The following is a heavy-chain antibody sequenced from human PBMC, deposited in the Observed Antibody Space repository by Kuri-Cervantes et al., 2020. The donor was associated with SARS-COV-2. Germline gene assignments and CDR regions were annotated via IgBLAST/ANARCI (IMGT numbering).Heavy chain of an antibody. CDR2: INHSGST. Sequence: ESLKISCAVYGGSFSGYYWSWIRQPPGKGLEWIGEINHSGSTNYNPSLKSRVTISVDTSKNQFSLKLSSVTAADTAVYYCARGWTTVTTPYFDYWGQGTLVTVSS. CDR3: ARGWTTVTTPYFDY. CDR1: GGSFSGYY. V-gene: IGHV4-34*01. D-gene: IGHD4-11*01. J-gene: IGHJ4*02.